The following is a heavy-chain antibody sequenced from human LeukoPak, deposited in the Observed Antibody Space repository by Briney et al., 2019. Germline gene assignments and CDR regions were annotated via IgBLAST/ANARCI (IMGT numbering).Heavy chain of an antibody. CDR3: AREYSDYGFDY. D-gene: IGHD5-12*01. J-gene: IGHJ4*02. V-gene: IGHV4-61*02. Sequence: PSETLSLTCTVSGDSISSGNYYWTWIRQPAGKGLEWIGRIYTSGNTNYNPSLKSQVTISMDTSKNQFSLKLSSVTAADTVMYYCAREYSDYGFDYWGQGTLVTVSS. CDR1: GDSISSGNYY. CDR2: IYTSGNT.